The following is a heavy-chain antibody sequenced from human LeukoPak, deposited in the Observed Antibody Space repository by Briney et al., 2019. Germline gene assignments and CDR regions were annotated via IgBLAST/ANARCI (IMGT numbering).Heavy chain of an antibody. Sequence: PSETLSLTCTVSGGSISSSSYYWGWIRQPPGKGLEWIGSIYYSGSTYYNPSLKSRVTISVDTSKNQFSLKLSSVTAADTAVYYCARGSSVQTPFDYWGQGTLVTVSS. V-gene: IGHV4-39*01. CDR1: GGSISSSSYY. J-gene: IGHJ4*02. CDR3: ARGSSVQTPFDY. D-gene: IGHD3-10*01. CDR2: IYYSGST.